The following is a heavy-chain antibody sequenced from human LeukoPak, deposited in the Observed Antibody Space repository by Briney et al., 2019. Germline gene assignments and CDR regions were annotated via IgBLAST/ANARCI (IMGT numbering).Heavy chain of an antibody. Sequence: PGGSLRLSCAASGFTFSSFSMNWVRQAPGKGLEWISYISSSGSTIWYADSVKGRSTISRDNGNNSMYLKMTSLRAEDTAVYFCAQAMRGYERSIDHWGQGTLVTVSS. J-gene: IGHJ4*02. CDR1: GFTFSSFS. V-gene: IGHV3-48*01. D-gene: IGHD3-22*01. CDR2: ISSSGSTI. CDR3: AQAMRGYERSIDH.